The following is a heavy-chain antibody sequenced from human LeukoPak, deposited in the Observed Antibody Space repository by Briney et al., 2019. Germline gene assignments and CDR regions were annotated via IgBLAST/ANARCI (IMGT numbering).Heavy chain of an antibody. V-gene: IGHV3-11*04. D-gene: IGHD2/OR15-2a*01. CDR1: GFTLRDYY. Sequence: PGGSLRLSCAASGFTLRDYYMSWIRQAPGKGLEWISYMSSTGNTIYYAESVKGRFTVSRDSANNSMSLQMTSLRAEDSAVYYCARSSSYFTYFDLWGCDTLVTVSS. CDR3: ARSSSYFTYFDL. CDR2: MSSTGNTI. J-gene: IGHJ2*01.